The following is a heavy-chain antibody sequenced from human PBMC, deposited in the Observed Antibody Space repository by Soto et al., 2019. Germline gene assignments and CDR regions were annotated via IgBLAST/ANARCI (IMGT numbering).Heavy chain of an antibody. Sequence: GGSLRLSCAASGFTFSSYGMHWVRQAPGKGLEWVAVISYDGSNKYYADSVKGRFTISRDNSKNTLYLQMNSLRAEDTAVYYCARGVIQLWLPLYYGMDVWGQGTTVTVSS. V-gene: IGHV3-30*19. CDR1: GFTFSSYG. CDR2: ISYDGSNK. D-gene: IGHD5-18*01. J-gene: IGHJ6*02. CDR3: ARGVIQLWLPLYYGMDV.